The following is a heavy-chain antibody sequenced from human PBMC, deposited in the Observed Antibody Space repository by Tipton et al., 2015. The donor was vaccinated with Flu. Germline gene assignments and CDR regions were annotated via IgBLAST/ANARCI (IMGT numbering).Heavy chain of an antibody. CDR3: ARDRADYDFWSGYYGGNYYYYGMDV. CDR2: IYYSGST. V-gene: IGHV4-39*07. CDR1: GGSISSSSYY. D-gene: IGHD3-3*01. Sequence: TLSLTCTVSGGSISSSSYYWGWIRQPPGKGLEWIGSIYYSGSTYYNPSLKSRVTISVDTSKNQFSLKLSSVTAADTAVYYCARDRADYDFWSGYYGGNYYYYGMDVWGQGTTVTVSS. J-gene: IGHJ6*02.